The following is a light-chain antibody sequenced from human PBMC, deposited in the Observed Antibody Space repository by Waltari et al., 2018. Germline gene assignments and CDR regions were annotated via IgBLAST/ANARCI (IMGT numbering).Light chain of an antibody. CDR2: DDS. V-gene: IGLV3-21*02. Sequence: SYVLTQPPSVSVAPGPTARITCGGNNIVSKSVNWSQQKPGQAPVLVVYDDSDRPSGIPERFSGSNSGNTATLTISRVEAGDEADYYCQVWDSSSDHPGVFGGGTKLTVL. CDR3: QVWDSSSDHPGV. CDR1: NIVSKS. J-gene: IGLJ3*02.